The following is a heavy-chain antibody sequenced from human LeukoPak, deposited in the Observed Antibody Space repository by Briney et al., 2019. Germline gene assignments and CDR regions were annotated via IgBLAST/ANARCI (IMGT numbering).Heavy chain of an antibody. J-gene: IGHJ4*02. D-gene: IGHD3-10*01. V-gene: IGHV1-46*01. CDR3: ARDSSMVRGVITDY. CDR1: GYTFTSYY. Sequence: ASVKVSCKASGYTFTSYYMHWVRQPPGQGHEWMGVINPSGGSTSYAHKFQGRVTMTGDTSISTDYMELSRLRSDDTAVYYCARDSSMVRGVITDYWGQGTLVTVSS. CDR2: INPSGGST.